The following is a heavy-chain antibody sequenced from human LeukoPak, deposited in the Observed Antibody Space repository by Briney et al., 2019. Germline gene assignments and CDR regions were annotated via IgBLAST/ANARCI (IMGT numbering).Heavy chain of an antibody. CDR1: GFTVSSDY. CDR3: ARGSQSTWGFFAY. CDR2: IYGGGST. J-gene: IGHJ4*02. V-gene: IGHV3-53*01. Sequence: GGSLTLSCAASGFTVSSDYLAWVRQAPGKGLEWISVIYGGGSTYHADSVKGRFTISRDNAHNTLYLQMNSLRAEDTAVYYCARGSQSTWGFFAYWGQGTRVTVSS. D-gene: IGHD1-1*01.